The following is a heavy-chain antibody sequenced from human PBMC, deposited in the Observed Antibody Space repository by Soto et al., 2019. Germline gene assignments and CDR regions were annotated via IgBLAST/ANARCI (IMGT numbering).Heavy chain of an antibody. Sequence: QVQLHLSGPGLMEPSQTLSLTCAISGDSVSSNSAGWNWVRQTPSRGLEWLGRTYYKSKWFNNYAVYVKSRITINPDTSQNQFSLHLDSVTPEDTAVYFCARGSWDDVSGHYYMDVWGKGTTVTVSS. J-gene: IGHJ6*03. CDR2: TYYKSKWFN. V-gene: IGHV6-1*01. CDR3: ARGSWDDVSGHYYMDV. CDR1: GDSVSSNSAG. D-gene: IGHD5-12*01.